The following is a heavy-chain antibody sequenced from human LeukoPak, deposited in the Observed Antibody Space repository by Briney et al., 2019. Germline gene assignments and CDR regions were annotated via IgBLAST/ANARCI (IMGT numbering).Heavy chain of an antibody. Sequence: SETLSLTCTVSGGSISSYYWSWIRQPPGKGLEWIGYIYYSGSTNYNPSLKSRVTISVDTSKNQFSLKPSSVTAADTAAYYCASAITVTTDYWGQGTLVTVS. V-gene: IGHV4-59*08. CDR1: GGSISSYY. J-gene: IGHJ4*02. CDR3: ASAITVTTDY. D-gene: IGHD4-17*01. CDR2: IYYSGST.